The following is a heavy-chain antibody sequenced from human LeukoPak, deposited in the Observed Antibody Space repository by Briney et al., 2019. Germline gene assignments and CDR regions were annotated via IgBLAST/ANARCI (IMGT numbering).Heavy chain of an antibody. D-gene: IGHD5-12*01. CDR2: VNHSGDT. V-gene: IGHV4-34*01. CDR1: GESFSGYF. Sequence: SETLSLTCAVSGESFSGYFWTWIRQPPGKGLEWIGEVNHSGDTNYNPSLKSRVTISPDTSKNQFSLKMRSVTAADTAVYYCARAQGTVAIDYWGQGTLVTVSS. J-gene: IGHJ4*02. CDR3: ARAQGTVAIDY.